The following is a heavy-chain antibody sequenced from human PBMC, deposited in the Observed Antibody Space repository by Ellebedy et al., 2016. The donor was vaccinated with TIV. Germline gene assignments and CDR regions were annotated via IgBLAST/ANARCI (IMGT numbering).Heavy chain of an antibody. J-gene: IGHJ4*02. D-gene: IGHD2-21*02. CDR3: ARTDPWQPIDD. V-gene: IGHV4-39*01. CDR1: GGSVISTRYY. Sequence: MPSETLSLTCSVSGGSVISTRYYWAWIRQHPGKGLEYVGSVYYSGSPYYNPSFKSRVTLSADTSKNQFSLNLRTVTAADTAVYYCARTDPWQPIDDWGQGILVSVSS. CDR2: VYYSGSP.